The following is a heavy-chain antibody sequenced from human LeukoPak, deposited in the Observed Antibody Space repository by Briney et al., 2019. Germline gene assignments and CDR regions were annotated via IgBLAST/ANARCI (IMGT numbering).Heavy chain of an antibody. Sequence: ASVKVSCKASGYTFTGYYMHWVRQAPGQGLEWMGWINPNSGGTNYAQKFQGRVTMTRDTSISTAYMELSRLRSDDTAVYYCARVNIVGATVGSDYYYMDVWGKGTTVTISS. CDR2: INPNSGGT. V-gene: IGHV1-2*02. J-gene: IGHJ6*03. CDR3: ARVNIVGATVGSDYYYMDV. D-gene: IGHD1-26*01. CDR1: GYTFTGYY.